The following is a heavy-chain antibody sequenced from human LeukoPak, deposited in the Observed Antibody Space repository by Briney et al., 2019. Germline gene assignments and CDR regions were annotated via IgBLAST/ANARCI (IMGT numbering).Heavy chain of an antibody. Sequence: GGSLRLSCAASGFTFSNAWINWVRQAPGKGLEWVSYISHSGRTIYYADSVKGRFTISRDNAKNSLYLQMNSLRAEDTAVYYCARGVGSSWPGWFDPWGQGTLVTVSS. J-gene: IGHJ5*02. CDR2: ISHSGRTI. D-gene: IGHD6-13*01. V-gene: IGHV3-48*04. CDR1: GFTFSNAW. CDR3: ARGVGSSWPGWFDP.